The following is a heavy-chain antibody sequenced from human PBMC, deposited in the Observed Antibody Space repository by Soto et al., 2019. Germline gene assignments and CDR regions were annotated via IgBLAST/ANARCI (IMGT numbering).Heavy chain of an antibody. CDR1: GYTFTSYD. CDR2: MNPNSGNT. Sequence: QVQLVQSGAEVQKPGASVKVSCKASGYTFTSYDINWVRQATGQGLEWMGWMNPNSGNTGYAQKFQGRVTMTRNTSISTAYMELSSLRSEDTAVYYCARADIGSYTDYYYYGMAVWGQGTTVTVSS. J-gene: IGHJ6*02. CDR3: ARADIGSYTDYYYYGMAV. D-gene: IGHD3-3*01. V-gene: IGHV1-8*01.